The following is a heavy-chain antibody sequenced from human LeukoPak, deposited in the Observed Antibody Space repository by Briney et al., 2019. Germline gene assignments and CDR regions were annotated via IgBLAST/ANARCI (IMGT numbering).Heavy chain of an antibody. J-gene: IGHJ4*02. D-gene: IGHD3-10*01. V-gene: IGHV3-21*01. CDR2: ISGSGNYM. CDR3: ARDEFPGGGSDPFEY. CDR1: GFTFSSYS. Sequence: PGGSLRLSCAASGFTFSSYSMNWVRQAPGKGLEWVSSISGSGNYMNYADSVKGRFTISSDNAKKFLYLQMNSLRAEDTAVYYCARDEFPGGGSDPFEYWGQGAVVSVSS.